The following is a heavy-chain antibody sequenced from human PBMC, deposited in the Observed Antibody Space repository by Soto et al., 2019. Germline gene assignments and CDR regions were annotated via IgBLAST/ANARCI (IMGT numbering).Heavy chain of an antibody. CDR3: ARADDYGDYVREGWFEP. CDR1: GGSFIGYY. V-gene: IGHV4-34*01. D-gene: IGHD4-17*01. J-gene: IGHJ5*02. CDR2: MNHSGST. Sequence: QVHLQPWGAGLLKPSETLSLTCAVNGGSFIGYYWGWIRQPRGKGLAWIGEMNHSGSTNYNLSLNGRANISAETSKNHCSLKPSSVSAADTALYYCARADDYGDYVREGWFEPWGKGTLVTVSS.